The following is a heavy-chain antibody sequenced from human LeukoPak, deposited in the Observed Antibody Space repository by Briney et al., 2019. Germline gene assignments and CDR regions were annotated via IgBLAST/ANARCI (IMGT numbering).Heavy chain of an antibody. Sequence: PETLSLTSAEHGGSFCGYYWSWIRQPPGKGLEWIGEIYHSGSTNYNPSLKGRVTISVDTSKIQFSLKLSSVTAADTAVYYCARGSDIKRGYSYGYYFDYWGQGTLVTVSS. CDR1: GGSFCGYY. V-gene: IGHV4-34*01. J-gene: IGHJ4*02. CDR2: IYHSGST. CDR3: ARGSDIKRGYSYGYYFDY. D-gene: IGHD5-18*01.